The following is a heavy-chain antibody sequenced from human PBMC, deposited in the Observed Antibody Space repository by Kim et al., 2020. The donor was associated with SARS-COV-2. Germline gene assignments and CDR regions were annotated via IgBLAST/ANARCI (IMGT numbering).Heavy chain of an antibody. CDR1: GGSISSSSYY. D-gene: IGHD5-12*01. CDR3: ARPWRFDY. V-gene: IGHV4-39*01. Sequence: SETLSLTCTVSGGSISSSSYYWGWIRQPPGKGLEWIGSIYYSGSTYYNPSLKSRVTISVDTSKNQFSLKLSSVTAADTAVYYCARPWRFDYWGQGTLVTVSS. J-gene: IGHJ4*02. CDR2: IYYSGST.